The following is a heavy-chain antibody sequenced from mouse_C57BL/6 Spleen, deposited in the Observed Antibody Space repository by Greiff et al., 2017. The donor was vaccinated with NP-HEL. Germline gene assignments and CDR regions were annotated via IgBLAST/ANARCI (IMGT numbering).Heavy chain of an antibody. D-gene: IGHD4-1*01. V-gene: IGHV5-16*01. Sequence: DVHLVESEGGLVQPGSSMKLSCTASGFTFSDYYMAWVRQVPEKGLEWVANINYDGSSTYYLDSLKSRFIISRDNAKNILYLQMSSLKSEDTATYYCARDRLTGMDYWGQGTSVTVSS. CDR2: INYDGSST. CDR3: ARDRLTGMDY. J-gene: IGHJ4*01. CDR1: GFTFSDYY.